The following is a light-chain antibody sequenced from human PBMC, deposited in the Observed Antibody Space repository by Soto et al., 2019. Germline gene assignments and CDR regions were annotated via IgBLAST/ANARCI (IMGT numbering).Light chain of an antibody. CDR1: QSVSSY. J-gene: IGKJ1*01. V-gene: IGKV3-15*01. Sequence: EIVLTQSPGTLSLSPGERATLSCRASQSVSSYLAWYQQRPGQPPRLLIYRASTRATDIPARFSGSGSGTEFTLTISSLQSEDFAVYYCQQYHNLWTFGQGTKVDIK. CDR2: RAS. CDR3: QQYHNLWT.